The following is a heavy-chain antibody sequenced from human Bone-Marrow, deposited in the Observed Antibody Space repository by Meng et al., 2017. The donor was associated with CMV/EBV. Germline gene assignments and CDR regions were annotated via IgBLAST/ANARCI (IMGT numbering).Heavy chain of an antibody. D-gene: IGHD1-26*01. V-gene: IGHV4-39*07. J-gene: IGHJ4*02. CDR2: IYYSGST. CDR1: GGSISSSSYY. CDR3: ARVGSGSYYVSAAVDY. Sequence: GSLRLSCTVSGGSISSSSYYWGWIRQPPGKGLEWIGSIYYSGSTYYNPSLKSRVTISVDTSKNQFSLKLSSVTAADTAVYYCARVGSGSYYVSAAVDYWGQGNLVTVSS.